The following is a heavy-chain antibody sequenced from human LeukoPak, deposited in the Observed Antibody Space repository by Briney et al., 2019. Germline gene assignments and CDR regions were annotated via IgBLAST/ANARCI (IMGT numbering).Heavy chain of an antibody. CDR1: SGSISGGDYY. CDR2: IYYSGGT. J-gene: IGHJ4*02. Sequence: SDTLSLTCTVCSGSISGGDYYWSWIRQPPGKGLEWIGYIYYSGGTYYNPSLKSRVTISVDTSKNQFSLKLSSVTAADTAVYYCARVGSGSGYLIGGIDYWGQGTLVTVSS. V-gene: IGHV4-30-4*02. D-gene: IGHD3-22*01. CDR3: ARVGSGSGYLIGGIDY.